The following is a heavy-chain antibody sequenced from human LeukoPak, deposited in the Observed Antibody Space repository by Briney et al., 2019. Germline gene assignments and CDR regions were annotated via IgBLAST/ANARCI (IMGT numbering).Heavy chain of an antibody. CDR3: AKTRSGTYYGDSFDI. D-gene: IGHD1-26*01. J-gene: IGHJ3*02. V-gene: IGHV4-28*05. CDR2: IYYSGRI. Sequence: SDTLSLTCAVSGDSISRIDWWAWIRQPPGKGLEWLGNIYYSGRIYHNPSLQTRVIMSVDSSKNQFSLRMGSVTAVDTAVYYCAKTRSGTYYGDSFDIWGQGILVTVSS. CDR1: GDSISRIDW.